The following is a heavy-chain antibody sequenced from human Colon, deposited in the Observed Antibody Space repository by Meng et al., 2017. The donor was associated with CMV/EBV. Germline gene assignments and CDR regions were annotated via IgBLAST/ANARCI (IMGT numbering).Heavy chain of an antibody. D-gene: IGHD1-26*01. V-gene: IGHV3-72*01. CDR1: GFIFSDHY. J-gene: IGHJ3*01. CDR2: AGNKANRYTT. Sequence: GESLKISCAGSGFIFSDHYIDWVRQAPGKGLEWVGRAGNKANRYTTEYAASVTGRFTISRDDSENSLYLQMNSLKTEDTAVYYCTKVYSGVDIYAFDVWGHGTRVTVSS. CDR3: TKVYSGVDIYAFDV.